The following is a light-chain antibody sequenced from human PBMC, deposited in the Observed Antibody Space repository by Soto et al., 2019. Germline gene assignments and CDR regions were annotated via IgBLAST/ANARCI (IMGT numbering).Light chain of an antibody. CDR3: QQGNSFPPCT. Sequence: DIQMTQSPSSVSASIGDRVIITCRASQDIGTWLSWYQQKPGQVPNLLMYPASSVHSGVPSRCSGSGSGTEFTLTISSLQPEDFAQYYCQQGNSFPPCTFGQGTKVDNK. J-gene: IGKJ1*01. V-gene: IGKV1-12*01. CDR2: PAS. CDR1: QDIGTW.